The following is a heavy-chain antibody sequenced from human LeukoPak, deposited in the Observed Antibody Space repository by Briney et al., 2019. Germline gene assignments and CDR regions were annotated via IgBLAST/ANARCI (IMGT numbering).Heavy chain of an antibody. D-gene: IGHD3-3*01. Sequence: PGRSLRLSCAASGFTFSSYAMHCVRQAPGKGLEWVAVISYDGSNKYYADSVKGRFTISRDNSKNTLYLQMNSLRAEDTAVYYCARDGPPRVDDFWSGYPTNYYYYGMDVWGQGTTVTVSS. V-gene: IGHV3-30-3*01. CDR2: ISYDGSNK. J-gene: IGHJ6*02. CDR3: ARDGPPRVDDFWSGYPTNYYYYGMDV. CDR1: GFTFSSYA.